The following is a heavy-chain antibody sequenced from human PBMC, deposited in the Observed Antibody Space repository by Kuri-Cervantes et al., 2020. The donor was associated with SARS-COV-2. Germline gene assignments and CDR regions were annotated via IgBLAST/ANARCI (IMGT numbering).Heavy chain of an antibody. CDR1: GYTFTSYD. Sequence: ASVKVSCKASGYTFTSYDINWVRQATGQGLEWMGWMNPNSGNTGYAQKFQGRVTMTRNTSISTAYMELSSLRSEDTAVYYCASQGFEYQLLYGVNFDYWGQGTLVTVSS. CDR3: ASQGFEYQLLYGVNFDY. D-gene: IGHD2-2*02. J-gene: IGHJ4*02. V-gene: IGHV1-8*02. CDR2: MNPNSGNT.